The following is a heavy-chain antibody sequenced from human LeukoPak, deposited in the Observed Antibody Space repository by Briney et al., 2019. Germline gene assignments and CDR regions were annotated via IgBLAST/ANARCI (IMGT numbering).Heavy chain of an antibody. D-gene: IGHD3-10*01. CDR3: ARGSLRGTMVRGVDLGY. Sequence: SETLSLTCVVSGDSISSGAYSWSWIRQPPGKGLEWIGYIFHTGSTFYNPSLKSRLTISVDNSKNQFSLRLSSVTAADTAVYYCARGSLRGTMVRGVDLGYWGQGTLVTVSS. CDR1: GDSISSGAYS. CDR2: IFHTGST. V-gene: IGHV4-30-2*01. J-gene: IGHJ4*02.